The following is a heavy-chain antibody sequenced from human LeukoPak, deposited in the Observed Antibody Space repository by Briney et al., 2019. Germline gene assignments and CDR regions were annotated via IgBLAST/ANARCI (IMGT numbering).Heavy chain of an antibody. CDR1: GYTFTSYA. CDR2: INAGNGNT. Sequence: ASVKVSCKASGYTFTSYAMHWVRQAPGQRLECMRWINAGNGNTKYSQKFQGRVTITRDTSASTAYMELSSLRSEDTAVYYCARADLVRNYYGMDVWGKGTTVTVSS. CDR3: ARADLVRNYYGMDV. J-gene: IGHJ6*04. D-gene: IGHD4-23*01. V-gene: IGHV1-3*01.